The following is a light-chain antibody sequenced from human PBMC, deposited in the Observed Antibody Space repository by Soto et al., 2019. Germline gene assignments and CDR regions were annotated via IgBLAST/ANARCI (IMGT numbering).Light chain of an antibody. CDR3: AAWDDSLNFPYV. V-gene: IGLV1-44*01. J-gene: IGLJ1*01. CDR1: SSNIGGNT. Sequence: QLVLTQPPSASGTPGQRVTISCAGSSSNIGGNTVHWYQQLAGTAPKLLIYDTNQRPSGVPDRFSGSKSGTSASLAISGLQSEDEADYYCAAWDDSLNFPYVFGTGTKLTVL. CDR2: DTN.